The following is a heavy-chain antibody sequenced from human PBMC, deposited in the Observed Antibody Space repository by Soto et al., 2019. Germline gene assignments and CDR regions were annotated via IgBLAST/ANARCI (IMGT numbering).Heavy chain of an antibody. Sequence: GASVKVACKASGYTFTSYAMHWVRQAPGQRLEWMGWINAGNGNTKYSQKFQGRVTITRDTSASTAYMELSSLRAEDTAVYYCAKNVVDRGVDFWGQGTLVTVSS. CDR3: AKNVVDRGVDF. V-gene: IGHV1-3*01. CDR1: GYTFTSYA. J-gene: IGHJ4*02. D-gene: IGHD3-16*02. CDR2: INAGNGNT.